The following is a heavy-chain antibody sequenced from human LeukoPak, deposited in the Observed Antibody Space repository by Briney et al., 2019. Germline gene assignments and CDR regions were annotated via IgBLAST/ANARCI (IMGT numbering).Heavy chain of an antibody. D-gene: IGHD5-18*01. CDR2: IWDDGSNK. J-gene: IGHJ4*02. CDR1: GFTFSSYG. CDR3: ARDFMVMTPLGY. V-gene: IGHV3-33*01. Sequence: GGSLRVSCAASGFTFSSYGMHWVRQAPGKGLEWVAVIWDDGSNKDYADSVKGRFTISRDNSKNTLYLQMNSLRAEDTAVYYCARDFMVMTPLGYWGQGTLVTVSS.